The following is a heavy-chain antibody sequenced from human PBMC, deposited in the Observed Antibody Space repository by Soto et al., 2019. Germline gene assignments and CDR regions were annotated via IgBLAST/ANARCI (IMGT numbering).Heavy chain of an antibody. CDR1: GFTFSSYA. CDR2: ISGSGGST. J-gene: IGHJ6*03. D-gene: IGHD4-17*01. CDR3: AKAPDDYGDYGGSPYYYYMDV. V-gene: IGHV3-23*01. Sequence: GGSLRLSCAASGFTFSSYAMSWVRQAPGKGLEWVSAISGSGGSTYYADSVKGRFTISRDNSKNTLYLQMNSLRAEDTAVYYCAKAPDDYGDYGGSPYYYYMDVWGKGTTVTVSS.